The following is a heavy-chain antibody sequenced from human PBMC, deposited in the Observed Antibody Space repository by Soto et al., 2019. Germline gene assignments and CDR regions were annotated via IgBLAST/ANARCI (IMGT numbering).Heavy chain of an antibody. CDR2: ISGSGVST. J-gene: IGHJ3*02. V-gene: IGHV3-23*01. D-gene: IGHD2-2*01. Sequence: EPQLLESGGGLGHPGGSLRLSCAASGFTFSSYAMSWVRQAPGKGLEWVAAISGSGVSTYYADSVRVRSTISRDNSKKTVDLQMNSLRAEDTAVYYCAKFYCISIMCQVPAAKSTGGFEIWGQGTLVTVS. CDR3: AKFYCISIMCQVPAAKSTGGFEI. CDR1: GFTFSSYA.